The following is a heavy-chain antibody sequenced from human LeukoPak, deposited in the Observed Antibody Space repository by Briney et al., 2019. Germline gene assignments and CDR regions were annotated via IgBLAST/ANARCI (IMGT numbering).Heavy chain of an antibody. J-gene: IGHJ4*02. Sequence: GGSLRLSCAVSGITLSNYGMSWVRQAPGKGLEWVAGISDSGGRTNYADSAKGRFTISRDNPKNTLYLQMNSLRAEDMAVYFCAKRGVVIRVILVGFHKEAYYFDSWGQGALVTVSS. V-gene: IGHV3-23*01. CDR2: ISDSGGRT. CDR1: GITLSNYG. CDR3: AKRGVVIRVILVGFHKEAYYFDS. D-gene: IGHD3-22*01.